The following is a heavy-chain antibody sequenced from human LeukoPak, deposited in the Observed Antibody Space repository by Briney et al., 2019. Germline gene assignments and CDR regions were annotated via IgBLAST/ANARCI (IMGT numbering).Heavy chain of an antibody. CDR3: AGGYGDSWFYFDN. V-gene: IGHV3-74*03. Sequence: GGSLRLSCGAYGLTFSSHWMHWVRQAPGRGMVWVSRINSDGRSITYADSVKGRFTISRDNAKNTLYLQMYSLRAEDTAVYYCAGGYGDSWFYFDNWGQGTLVTVSS. J-gene: IGHJ4*02. CDR2: INSDGRSI. D-gene: IGHD6-13*01. CDR1: GLTFSSHW.